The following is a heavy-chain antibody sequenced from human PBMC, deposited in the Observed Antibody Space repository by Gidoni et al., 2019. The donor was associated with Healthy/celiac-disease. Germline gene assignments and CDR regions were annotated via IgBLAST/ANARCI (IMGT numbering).Heavy chain of an antibody. V-gene: IGHV1-2*04. CDR3: ARDNGGFGELNS. Sequence: QVQLVQSGAEVKKPGASVKVSCKASGYTFTGYYMHWVRQAPGQGLEWMGWINPTSGGTNYAQKFQGWVTMTSDTSISTAYMELSRLRSDDTAVYYCARDNGGFGELNSWGQGTLVTVSS. D-gene: IGHD3-10*01. J-gene: IGHJ4*02. CDR2: INPTSGGT. CDR1: GYTFTGYY.